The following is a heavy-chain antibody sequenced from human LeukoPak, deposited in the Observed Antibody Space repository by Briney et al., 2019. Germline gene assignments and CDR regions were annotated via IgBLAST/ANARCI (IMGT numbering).Heavy chain of an antibody. V-gene: IGHV1-2*02. CDR2: INPNSGGT. CDR1: GYTFTGYY. CDR3: ARSAGWLQFPSFDY. J-gene: IGHJ4*02. Sequence: ASVKVSCRASGYTFTGYYMHWVRQAPGQGLEWMGWINPNSGGTNYAQKFQGRVTMTRDTSISTAYMELSRLRSDDTAVYYCARSAGWLQFPSFDYWGQGTLVTVSS. D-gene: IGHD5-24*01.